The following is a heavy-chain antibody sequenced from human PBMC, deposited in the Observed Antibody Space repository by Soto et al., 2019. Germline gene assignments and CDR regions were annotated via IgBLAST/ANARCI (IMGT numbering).Heavy chain of an antibody. CDR1: GFTFSSYG. J-gene: IGHJ4*02. CDR3: AKCKERYSSSYYFAY. D-gene: IGHD6-6*01. Sequence: QVQLVESGGGVVQPGRSLRLSCAASGFTFSSYGMHWVRQAPGKGLELVAVISYDGSNKSYADSVKGRFTISRDNSKNTLYLQMNSLRAEDTAVDYCAKCKERYSSSYYFAYWGQGTVVTVSS. CDR2: ISYDGSNK. V-gene: IGHV3-30*18.